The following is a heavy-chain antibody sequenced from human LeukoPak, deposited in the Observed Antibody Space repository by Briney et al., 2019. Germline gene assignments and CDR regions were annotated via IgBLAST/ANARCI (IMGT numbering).Heavy chain of an antibody. CDR3: AREEMPGKFDY. J-gene: IGHJ4*02. CDR2: IYHSGNT. V-gene: IGHV4-4*02. Sequence: PGGSLRLSCAASGFTFSSYWMSWVRQPPGKGLEWIGEIYHSGNTNYNPSLKSRVTISLDKSKNQFSLKLRSVTAADTAVYYCAREEMPGKFDYWGQGTLVTVSS. D-gene: IGHD1-26*01. CDR1: GFTFSSYW.